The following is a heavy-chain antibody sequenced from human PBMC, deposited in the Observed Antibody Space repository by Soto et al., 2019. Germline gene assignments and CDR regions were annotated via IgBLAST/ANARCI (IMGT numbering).Heavy chain of an antibody. Sequence: ASVKVSCKASGYIFTNNDVSWVRPATGQGLEWMGWLNPGSGDTGYAQKFQGRVTMTTNTSKRTAYMELRGLRSDDTAVYYCARDHSVYYYDSSGSGYWGQGTLVTVSS. V-gene: IGHV1-8*01. J-gene: IGHJ4*02. CDR3: ARDHSVYYYDSSGSGY. CDR1: GYIFTNND. CDR2: LNPGSGDT. D-gene: IGHD3-22*01.